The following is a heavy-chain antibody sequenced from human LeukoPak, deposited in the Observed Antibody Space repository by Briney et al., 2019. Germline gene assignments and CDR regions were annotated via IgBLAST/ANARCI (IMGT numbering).Heavy chain of an antibody. J-gene: IGHJ5*02. Sequence: RAGGSLRLSCAASGFTFDDYGMSWVRQAPGKGLEWVSGINWNGGSTGYADSVKGRFTISRDNAKNSLYLQMNSLRAEDTAVYYCARDLSTMVRGVIIGRAIPNGFDPWGQGTLVTVSS. CDR2: INWNGGST. V-gene: IGHV3-20*04. CDR3: ARDLSTMVRGVIIGRAIPNGFDP. CDR1: GFTFDDYG. D-gene: IGHD3-10*01.